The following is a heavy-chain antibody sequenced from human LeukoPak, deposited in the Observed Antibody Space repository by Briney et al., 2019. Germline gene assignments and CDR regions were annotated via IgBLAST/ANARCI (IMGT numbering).Heavy chain of an antibody. J-gene: IGHJ4*02. CDR3: AREGGDIVVPAAPFDY. CDR1: GLTFSSYS. Sequence: GGSLRLSCAASGLTFSSYSMNWVRQAPGKGLEWVSSISSSSYIYYADSVKGRFTISRDNAKNSLYLQMNSLRAEDTAVYYCAREGGDIVVPAAPFDYWGQGTLVTVSS. D-gene: IGHD2-2*01. CDR2: ISSSSYI. V-gene: IGHV3-21*01.